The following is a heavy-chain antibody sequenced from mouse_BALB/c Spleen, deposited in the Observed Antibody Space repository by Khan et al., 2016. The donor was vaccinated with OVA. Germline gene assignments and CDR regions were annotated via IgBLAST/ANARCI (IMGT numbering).Heavy chain of an antibody. J-gene: IGHJ2*01. CDR3: ARPRYYGLYFDY. CDR1: GFDFSRYW. D-gene: IGHD1-1*01. V-gene: IGHV4-1*02. CDR2: INPDSSTI. Sequence: EVQLQESGGGLVQPGGSLKLSCAASGFDFSRYWMSWVRQAPGKGLEWIGQINPDSSTINYSPSLKDKSIISRDDAKHTLYPTMSKVRADNTALYYCARPRYYGLYFDYWGQGTTLTVSS.